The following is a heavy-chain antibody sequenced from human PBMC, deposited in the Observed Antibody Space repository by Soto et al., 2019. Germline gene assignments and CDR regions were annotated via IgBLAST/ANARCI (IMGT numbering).Heavy chain of an antibody. D-gene: IGHD6-19*01. V-gene: IGHV4-59*01. CDR2: IYYSGTT. CDR1: GVSIIPYY. CDR3: TRVADGGLFNY. J-gene: IGHJ4*02. Sequence: SETLSLTCTVSGVSIIPYYWTWIRQPPGKALEWIGYIYYSGTTDYSPSLKSRVTIAVDTSRNQISLNLNSVTAADTAVYYCTRVADGGLFNYWGQGILVTVSS.